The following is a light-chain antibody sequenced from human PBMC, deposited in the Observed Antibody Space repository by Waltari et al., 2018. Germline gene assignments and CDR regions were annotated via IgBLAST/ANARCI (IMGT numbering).Light chain of an antibody. CDR3: QQYNDWHPWT. J-gene: IGKJ1*01. CDR2: GAS. Sequence: EIVMTQSPASLSLSPGERATLSCRASQSVTTNLAWYQQKPGQAPRLLIYGASTRAAGIPVRFSGSGSGTEFTLTVSGLQSEDFAIYYCQQYNDWHPWTFGQGTKVEIK. CDR1: QSVTTN. V-gene: IGKV3-15*01.